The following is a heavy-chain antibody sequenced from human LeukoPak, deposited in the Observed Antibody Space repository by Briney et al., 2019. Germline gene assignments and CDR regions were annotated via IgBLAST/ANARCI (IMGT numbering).Heavy chain of an antibody. CDR3: ARAGGWAREDYKGEAFDI. CDR1: GYTFTNFG. D-gene: IGHD6-19*01. V-gene: IGHV1-18*01. CDR2: ISVYNGNT. Sequence: ASVKVSCKASGYTFTNFGISWVWQAPGQGLEWMGWISVYNGNTNYAEKVQGRVTMTADTSTRTAYMELRSLRSDDTAVYYCARAGGWAREDYKGEAFDIWGQGTKVTVSS. J-gene: IGHJ3*02.